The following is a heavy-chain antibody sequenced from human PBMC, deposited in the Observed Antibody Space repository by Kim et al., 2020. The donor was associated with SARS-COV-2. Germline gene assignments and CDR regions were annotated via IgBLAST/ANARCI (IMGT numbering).Heavy chain of an antibody. CDR1: GGSISSYY. J-gene: IGHJ4*02. Sequence: SETLSLTCTVSGGSISSYYWSWIRQPPGKGLEWIGYIYYSGSTNYNPSLKSRVTISVDTSKNQFSLKLSSVTAADTAVYYCARGDGSGSCYDYYFDYGGRGPRVTVPS. CDR3: ARGDGSGSCYDYYFDY. CDR2: IYYSGST. V-gene: IGHV4-59*13. D-gene: IGHD3-10*01.